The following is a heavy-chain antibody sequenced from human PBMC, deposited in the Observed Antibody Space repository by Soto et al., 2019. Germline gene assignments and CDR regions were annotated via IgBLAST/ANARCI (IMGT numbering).Heavy chain of an antibody. CDR3: AHRRGNDVIWFDP. D-gene: IGHD1-1*01. CDR2: IFWDGDR. J-gene: IGHJ5*02. V-gene: IGHV2-5*02. Sequence: QITLKESGPTLVKPTQTVTLTCSFSGFSLSTSGVGVGWIRQPPGKALEWLAVIFWDGDRRYSPALKSRITITKPTAKTQVVLTMTNMDSVATATYCCAHRRGNDVIWFDPWGQGTLVTVSS. CDR1: GFSLSTSGVG.